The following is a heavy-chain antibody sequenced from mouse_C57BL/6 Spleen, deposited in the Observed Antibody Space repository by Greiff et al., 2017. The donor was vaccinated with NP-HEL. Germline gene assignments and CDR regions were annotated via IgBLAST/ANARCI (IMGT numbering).Heavy chain of an antibody. CDR3: ARGYDGYYAMDY. J-gene: IGHJ4*01. Sequence: EVQLQQSGPELVKPGASVKIPCKASGYTFTDYNMDWVKQSHGKSLEWIGDINPNNGGTNYNQKFKGKATLTAEKYSSKAYMEHRSLTSEDTAVYYCARGYDGYYAMDYWGQGTSVTVSS. CDR2: INPNNGGT. CDR1: GYTFTDYN. D-gene: IGHD2-3*01. V-gene: IGHV1-18*01.